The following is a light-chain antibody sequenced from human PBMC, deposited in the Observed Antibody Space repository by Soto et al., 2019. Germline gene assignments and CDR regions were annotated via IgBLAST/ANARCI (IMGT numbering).Light chain of an antibody. CDR1: SGDIGGYNY. V-gene: IGLV2-14*01. CDR2: EVT. CDR3: SSYTTNITPVV. Sequence: QPVLTQPASVSGSPGQSITISCTGTSGDIGGYNYVSWYQQHPGKAPKLLISEVTNRPSGVSNRFSGSKSGNTASLTISGLQAEDEADYYCSSYTTNITPVVFGGGTKVTVL. J-gene: IGLJ2*01.